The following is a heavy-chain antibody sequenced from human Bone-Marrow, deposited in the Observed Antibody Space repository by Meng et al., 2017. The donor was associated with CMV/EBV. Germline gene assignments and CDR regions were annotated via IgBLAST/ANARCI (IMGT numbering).Heavy chain of an antibody. CDR2: IIPILGIA. CDR3: ARDGPLNYDFWSGSINWFDP. Sequence: SVKVSCKASGGTFSSYAISWVRQAPGQGLEWMGGIIPILGIANYAQKFQGRVTITADKSTSTAYMELSSLRSEDTAVYYCARDGPLNYDFWSGSINWFDPWGQGTLVTVSS. V-gene: IGHV1-69*10. D-gene: IGHD3-3*01. J-gene: IGHJ5*02. CDR1: GGTFSSYA.